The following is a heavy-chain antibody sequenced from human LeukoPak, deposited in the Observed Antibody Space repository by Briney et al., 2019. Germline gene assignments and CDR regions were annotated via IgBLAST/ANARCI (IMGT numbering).Heavy chain of an antibody. J-gene: IGHJ5*02. Sequence: PSETLSLTCAVYGGSFSGYYWSWIRQPAGKGLEWIGRIYTSGSTNYNPSLKSRVTMSVDTSKNQFSLKLSSVTAADTAVYYCARGWGDWNWFDPWGQGTLVTVSS. CDR2: IYTSGST. V-gene: IGHV4-59*10. CDR1: GGSFSGYY. CDR3: ARGWGDWNWFDP. D-gene: IGHD2-21*02.